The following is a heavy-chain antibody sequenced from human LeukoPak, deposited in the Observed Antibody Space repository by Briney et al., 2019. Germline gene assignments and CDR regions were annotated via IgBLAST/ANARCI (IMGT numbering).Heavy chain of an antibody. Sequence: DSLKGRFTISRDNAKNSLYLQMNSLRAEDTALYYCAKSLYSSSLDYWGQGTLVTVSS. V-gene: IGHV3-9*01. CDR3: AKSLYSSSLDY. J-gene: IGHJ4*02. D-gene: IGHD6-13*01.